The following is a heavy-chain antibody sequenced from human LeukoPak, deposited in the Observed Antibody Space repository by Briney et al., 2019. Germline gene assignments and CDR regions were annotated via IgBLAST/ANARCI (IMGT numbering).Heavy chain of an antibody. Sequence: SETLSLTCTVSGDSIGSYYWTWIRQPPGKGLEWIGNILISGSTNYTPSLKSRITISVDPSKNQFSLKLSSVTAADTAVYYCARFGPQDSVGYYGMDVWGQGTTVTVSS. CDR1: GDSIGSYY. J-gene: IGHJ6*02. CDR2: ILISGST. V-gene: IGHV4-4*09. CDR3: ARFGPQDSVGYYGMDV. D-gene: IGHD3-16*01.